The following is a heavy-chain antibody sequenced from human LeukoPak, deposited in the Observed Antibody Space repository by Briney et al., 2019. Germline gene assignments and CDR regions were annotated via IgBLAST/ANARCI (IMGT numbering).Heavy chain of an antibody. CDR2: IYNSGSS. CDR1: GGSITNHY. D-gene: IGHD5-24*01. Sequence: SETLSLTCTVSGGSITNHYWTWIRQPPGKGLEWIGYIYNSGSSNYNPSLKSRVTISVDTSKNQFSLKLTSVTAADTAVYYCARVRDGYRFPDWGQGTLVTVSS. CDR3: ARVRDGYRFPD. V-gene: IGHV4-59*11. J-gene: IGHJ4*02.